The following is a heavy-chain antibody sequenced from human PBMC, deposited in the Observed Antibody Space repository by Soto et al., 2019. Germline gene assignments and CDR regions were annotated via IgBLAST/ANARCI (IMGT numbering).Heavy chain of an antibody. CDR1: GFTFSSYA. CDR3: AKKATVTIGPHFDY. J-gene: IGHJ4*02. CDR2: ISSNGGST. V-gene: IGHV3-64*04. Sequence: GGSLRLSCSASGFTFSSYAMHWVRQAPGKGLEYVSAISSNGGSTYYADSVKGRFTISRDNSKNTLYVQMNSLRAEDTAVYYCAKKATVTIGPHFDYWGQGSLVTVSS. D-gene: IGHD4-17*01.